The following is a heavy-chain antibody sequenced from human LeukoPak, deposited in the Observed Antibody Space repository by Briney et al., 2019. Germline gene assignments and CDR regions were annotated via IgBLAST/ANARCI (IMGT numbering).Heavy chain of an antibody. V-gene: IGHV3-30-3*01. CDR3: ARDRLLYYYDSGPTGHFQH. J-gene: IGHJ1*01. CDR2: ISYDGANK. CDR1: GFTFSSYA. Sequence: PGRSLRLSCAASGFTFSSYALHWVRQAPGKGLEWVAVISYDGANKYYADSVKGRFTISRDNAKNSLYLQMSSLRADDTAVYYCARDRLLYYYDSGPTGHFQHWGQGTLVTV. D-gene: IGHD3-22*01.